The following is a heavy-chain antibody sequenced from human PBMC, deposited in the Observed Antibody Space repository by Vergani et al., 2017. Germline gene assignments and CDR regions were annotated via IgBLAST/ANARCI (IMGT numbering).Heavy chain of an antibody. J-gene: IGHJ4*02. CDR1: GFTFSSYA. V-gene: IGHV3-23*01. Sequence: EVQLLESGGGLVQPGGSLRLSCAASGFTFSSYAMNWVRQAPGKGLEWVSAISGTGGRINYADSVKGRFTISRDISKNSLYLQMSSLRGDDTAVYSCAKELDSSSWYQVGFDYWGQGTLVTVSS. D-gene: IGHD6-13*01. CDR2: ISGTGGRI. CDR3: AKELDSSSWYQVGFDY.